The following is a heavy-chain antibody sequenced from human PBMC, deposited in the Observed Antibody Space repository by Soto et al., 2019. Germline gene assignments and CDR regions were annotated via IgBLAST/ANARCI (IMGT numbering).Heavy chain of an antibody. J-gene: IGHJ5*02. CDR1: GGSISSGGYY. Sequence: PSETLSLTCTVSGGSISSGGYYWSWIRQHPGKGLEWIGYIYYSGSTYYNPSLKSRVTISVDTSKNQFSLKLSSVTAADTAVYYCARDRNRYYDSSGYWFDPWGQGTLVTVS. D-gene: IGHD3-22*01. V-gene: IGHV4-31*03. CDR2: IYYSGST. CDR3: ARDRNRYYDSSGYWFDP.